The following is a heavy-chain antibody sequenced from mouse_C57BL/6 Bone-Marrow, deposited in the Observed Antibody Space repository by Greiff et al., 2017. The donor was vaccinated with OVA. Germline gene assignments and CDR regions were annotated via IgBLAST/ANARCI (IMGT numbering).Heavy chain of an antibody. CDR3: ARWGGTGDLDY. V-gene: IGHV1-69*01. D-gene: IGHD3-3*01. Sequence: QVQLQQPGAELVMPGASVKLSCKASGYTFTSYWMHWVKQRPGQGLEWIGEIDPSDSYTNYNQKFTGKSTLTVDKSSSTAYMQLSSLTSEDSAVYYCARWGGTGDLDYWGQGTTLTVSS. J-gene: IGHJ2*01. CDR1: GYTFTSYW. CDR2: IDPSDSYT.